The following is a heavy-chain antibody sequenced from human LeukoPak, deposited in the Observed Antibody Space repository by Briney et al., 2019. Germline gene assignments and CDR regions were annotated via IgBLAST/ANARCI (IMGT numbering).Heavy chain of an antibody. J-gene: IGHJ4*02. Sequence: SETLSLTCTVSGGSISSSSYYWGWIRQPPGKGLEWIGSIYYSGSTYYNPSLKSRVTISVDTSKNQFSLKLSSVTAADTAVYYCVRVSHDDYGDCFDYWGQGTLVTVSS. V-gene: IGHV4-39*01. CDR3: VRVSHDDYGDCFDY. D-gene: IGHD4-17*01. CDR1: GGSISSSSYY. CDR2: IYYSGST.